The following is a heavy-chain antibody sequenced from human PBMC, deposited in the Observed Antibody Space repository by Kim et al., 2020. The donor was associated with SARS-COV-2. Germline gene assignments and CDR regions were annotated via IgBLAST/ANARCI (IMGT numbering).Heavy chain of an antibody. CDR2: IYPGDSDT. CDR1: GYSFTSYW. D-gene: IGHD6-19*01. V-gene: IGHV5-51*01. Sequence: GESLKISCKGSGYSFTSYWIGWVRQMPGKGLEWMGIIYPGDSDTRYSPSFQGQVTISADKSISTTYLQWSSLKASDTAMYYCARQMAGTDLDAEYFQHWGQGTLVTVSS. J-gene: IGHJ1*01. CDR3: ARQMAGTDLDAEYFQH.